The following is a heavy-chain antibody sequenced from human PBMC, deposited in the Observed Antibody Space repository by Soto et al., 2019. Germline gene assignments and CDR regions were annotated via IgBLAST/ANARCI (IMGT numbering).Heavy chain of an antibody. CDR3: AREVDYGENWFDP. J-gene: IGHJ5*02. CDR1: GGSVSSGSYY. CDR2: IYYSGST. V-gene: IGHV4-61*01. D-gene: IGHD4-17*01. Sequence: QVQLQESGPGLVKPSETLSLTCTVSGGSVSSGSYYWSWIRQPPGKGLEWIGYIYYSGSTKYNPSLKSRVTISVDTSKNQFSVKLSSVTAADTAVYCCAREVDYGENWFDPWGQGTLVTVSS.